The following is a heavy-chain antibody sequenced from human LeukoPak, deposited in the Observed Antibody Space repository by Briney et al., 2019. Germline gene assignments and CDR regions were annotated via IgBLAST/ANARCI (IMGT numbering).Heavy chain of an antibody. J-gene: IGHJ4*02. CDR2: ISSSSSYI. D-gene: IGHD6-19*01. V-gene: IGHV3-21*01. Sequence: PGGSLRLSCAASGFTFSSYSMNWIRQAPGKGLEWVSSISSSSSYIYYADSVKGRFTISRDNAKNSLYLQMNSLRAEDTAVYYCASLGSGWYYFDYWGQGTLVTVSS. CDR3: ASLGSGWYYFDY. CDR1: GFTFSSYS.